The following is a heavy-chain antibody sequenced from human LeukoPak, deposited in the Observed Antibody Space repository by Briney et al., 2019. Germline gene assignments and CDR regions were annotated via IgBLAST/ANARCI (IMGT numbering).Heavy chain of an antibody. CDR3: AKKGEKQSFDY. D-gene: IGHD3-16*01. J-gene: IGHJ4*02. CDR2: ISYDGSNK. Sequence: GRSLRLSCAASGFTFSSYGMHWVRQAPGKGLEWVAVISYDGSNKYYADSVKGRFTISRDNSKNTLYLQMNSLRAEDTAVYYCAKKGEKQSFDYWGQGTLVTVS. V-gene: IGHV3-30*18. CDR1: GFTFSSYG.